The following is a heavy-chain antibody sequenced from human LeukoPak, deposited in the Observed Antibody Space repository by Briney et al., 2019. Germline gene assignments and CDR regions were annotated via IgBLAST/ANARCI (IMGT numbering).Heavy chain of an antibody. D-gene: IGHD3-22*01. CDR1: GLTFSSYG. J-gene: IGHJ4*02. CDR2: IWYDGSNK. V-gene: IGHV3-33*06. Sequence: GGSLRLSCAASGLTFSSYGMHWVRQAPGKGLEWVAVIWYDGSNKYYADSVKGRFTISRDNSKNTLYLQMNSLRAEDTAVYYCAKDEVLYDSSGYPDYWGQGTLVTVSS. CDR3: AKDEVLYDSSGYPDY.